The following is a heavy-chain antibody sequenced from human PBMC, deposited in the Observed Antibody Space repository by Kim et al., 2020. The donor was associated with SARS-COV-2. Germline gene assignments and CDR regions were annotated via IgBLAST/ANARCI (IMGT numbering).Heavy chain of an antibody. V-gene: IGHV4-4*02. Sequence: SETLSLTCAVSGGSISSDNWWSWVRQAPGKGLEWIGEVYHNGHTNYSPSLKSRVTISVDKSKSQFSLSLKFVTAADTAVYYCARDVSGGSGGYGGSDLFDNWGHGTMVAVYS. D-gene: IGHD3-10*01. CDR1: GGSISSDNW. CDR2: VYHNGHT. J-gene: IGHJ3*02. CDR3: ARDVSGGSGGYGGSDLFDN.